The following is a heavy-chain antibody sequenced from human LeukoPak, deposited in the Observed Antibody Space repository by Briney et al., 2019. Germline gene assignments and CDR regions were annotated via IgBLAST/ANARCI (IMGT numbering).Heavy chain of an antibody. CDR1: GFTFSPHA. CDR3: ARDLYSSSWYRYYGMDV. D-gene: IGHD6-13*01. Sequence: GGSLRLSRAASGFTFSPHAMHWVRQAPGKGLKWVAVIWYDGSNKYYADSVKGRFTISRDNSKNTLYLQMNSLRAEDTAVYYCARDLYSSSWYRYYGMDVWGQGTTVTVSS. J-gene: IGHJ6*02. CDR2: IWYDGSNK. V-gene: IGHV3-33*08.